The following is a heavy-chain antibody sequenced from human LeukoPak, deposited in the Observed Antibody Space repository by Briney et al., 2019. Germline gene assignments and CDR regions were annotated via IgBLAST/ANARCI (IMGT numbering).Heavy chain of an antibody. V-gene: IGHV3-21*01. D-gene: IGHD2-15*01. CDR1: GFTFRSYN. CDR3: ARGELGDCSGGSCYFDY. Sequence: GGSLRLSCVVSGFTFRSYNMHWLRQAPGKGLEWVSSIGSSSDYLHYADSLKGRFTISRDIAKNSLYLQMNSLKAEDTAVYYCARGELGDCSGGSCYFDYWGQGTLVTVSS. J-gene: IGHJ4*02. CDR2: IGSSSDYL.